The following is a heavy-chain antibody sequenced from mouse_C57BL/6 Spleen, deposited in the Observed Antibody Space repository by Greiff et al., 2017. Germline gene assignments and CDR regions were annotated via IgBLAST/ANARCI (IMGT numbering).Heavy chain of an antibody. D-gene: IGHD1-1*01. J-gene: IGHJ4*01. Sequence: VQLQQPGAELVRPGTSVKLSCKASGYTFTSYWMHWVKQRPGQGLEWIGVIDPSDSYTNYNQKFKGKATLTVDTSSSTAYMQLISLTSEDSAVYYCAQLLRDYYAMDYWGQGTSVTVSS. V-gene: IGHV1-59*01. CDR1: GYTFTSYW. CDR2: IDPSDSYT. CDR3: AQLLRDYYAMDY.